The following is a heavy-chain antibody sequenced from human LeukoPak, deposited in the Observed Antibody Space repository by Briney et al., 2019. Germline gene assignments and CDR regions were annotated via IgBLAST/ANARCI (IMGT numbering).Heavy chain of an antibody. D-gene: IGHD5-18*01. CDR2: LTDSGRST. Sequence: PGGSLRLFCAASGFTFSSYAMSWVRQAPGKGLQWVSALTDSGRSTYYADSVKGRFTISRDNSKNTLSLQMNTLRVEDTAMYYCASLDTAKQPLANHWGQGTLVTVSS. V-gene: IGHV3-23*01. CDR1: GFTFSSYA. J-gene: IGHJ5*02. CDR3: ASLDTAKQPLANH.